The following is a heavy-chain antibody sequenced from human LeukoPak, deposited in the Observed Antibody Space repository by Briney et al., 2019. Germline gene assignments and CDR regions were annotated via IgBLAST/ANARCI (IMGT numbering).Heavy chain of an antibody. CDR1: GFTVSSNY. Sequence: GGSLRLSCAASGFTVSSNYMSWVRQAPGKGLEWVSVIYSGGSTYYADSVKGKFTISRDNSKNTLYLQMNSLRAEDTAVYYCARSGYSGYGFDPWGQGTLVTVSS. V-gene: IGHV3-66*01. CDR2: IYSGGST. J-gene: IGHJ5*02. D-gene: IGHD5-12*01. CDR3: ARSGYSGYGFDP.